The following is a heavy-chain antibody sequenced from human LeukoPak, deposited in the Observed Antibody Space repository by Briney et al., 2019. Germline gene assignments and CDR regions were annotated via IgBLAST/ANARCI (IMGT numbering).Heavy chain of an antibody. D-gene: IGHD3-10*01. CDR3: ATVGDYSGSGRIYYYFDY. CDR2: IIPIFGTA. J-gene: IGHJ4*02. V-gene: IGHV1-69*06. CDR1: GGTFSSYA. Sequence: ASVKVSCKASGGTFSSYAISWVRQAPGQGLEWMGGIIPIFGTANYAQKFQGRVTITADKSTSTAYMELSSLRSEDTAVYYCATVGDYSGSGRIYYYFDYWGQGTLVTVSS.